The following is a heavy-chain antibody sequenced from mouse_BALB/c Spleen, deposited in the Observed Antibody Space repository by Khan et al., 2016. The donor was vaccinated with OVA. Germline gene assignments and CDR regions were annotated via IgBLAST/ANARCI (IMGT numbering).Heavy chain of an antibody. V-gene: IGHV3-6*02. CDR1: GFSITSGYY. J-gene: IGHJ1*01. CDR2: IDYDASN. CDR3: ARRGGYPYWYVDV. Sequence: EVQLVESGPGLVKPSQSLSLTCSVTGFSITSGYYWNWIRQFPGNKLEWMGYIDYDASNNYNPSLKNRISITRDTSKNQFFLKWNSVTAEDTATYDGARRGGYPYWYVDVWGAGTTVTVSS. D-gene: IGHD2-2*01.